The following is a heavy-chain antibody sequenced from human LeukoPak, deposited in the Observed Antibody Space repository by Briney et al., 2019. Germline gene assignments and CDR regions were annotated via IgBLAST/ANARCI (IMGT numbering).Heavy chain of an antibody. Sequence: ASVKVSCKASGGTFSSYAISWVRQAPGQGLEWMGWISAYNGNTNYAQKLQGRVTMTTDTSTSTAYMELRSLRSDDTAVYYCARFIAAPYYFDYWGQGTLVTVSS. CDR1: GGTFSSYA. D-gene: IGHD6-13*01. CDR3: ARFIAAPYYFDY. J-gene: IGHJ4*02. CDR2: ISAYNGNT. V-gene: IGHV1-18*01.